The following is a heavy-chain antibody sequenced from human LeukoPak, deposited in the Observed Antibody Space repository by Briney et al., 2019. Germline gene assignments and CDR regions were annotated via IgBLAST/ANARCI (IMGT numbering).Heavy chain of an antibody. Sequence: SETLSLTCAVSGYSISSGYYCGWSRQPPGKGLEWIGSIYHSGSTYYNPSLKSRVTISVDTSKNQFSLKLSSVTAADTAVYYCARHGNGAFDIWGQGTMVTVSS. CDR2: IYHSGST. J-gene: IGHJ3*02. CDR3: ARHGNGAFDI. V-gene: IGHV4-38-2*01. D-gene: IGHD1-14*01. CDR1: GYSISSGYY.